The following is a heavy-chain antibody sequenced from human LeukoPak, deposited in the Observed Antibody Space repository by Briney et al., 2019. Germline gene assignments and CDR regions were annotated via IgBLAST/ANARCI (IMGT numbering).Heavy chain of an antibody. D-gene: IGHD4-17*01. Sequence: GGSLRLSCAASGFTFTNFAMTWVRQAPGKGLEWVSVIYSGGSTYYADSVKGRFTISRDNSKNTLYLQMNSLRAEDTAVYYCARSLGDYGDYYFDYWGQGTLVTVSS. V-gene: IGHV3-66*01. J-gene: IGHJ4*02. CDR3: ARSLGDYGDYYFDY. CDR1: GFTFTNFA. CDR2: IYSGGST.